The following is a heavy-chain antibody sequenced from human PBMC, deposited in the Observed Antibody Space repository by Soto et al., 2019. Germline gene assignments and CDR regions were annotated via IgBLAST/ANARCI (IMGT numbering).Heavy chain of an antibody. CDR3: ARVNDPGDVYYYGMDV. CDR1: GGTFGSYA. V-gene: IGHV1-69*13. Sequence: SVKVSCKASGGTFGSYAISWVRQAPGQGLEWMGGIIPIFGTANYAQKFQGRVTITADESTSTAYMELSSLRSEDTAVYYCARVNDPGDVYYYGMDVWGQGTTVTVSS. D-gene: IGHD3-10*01. J-gene: IGHJ6*02. CDR2: IIPIFGTA.